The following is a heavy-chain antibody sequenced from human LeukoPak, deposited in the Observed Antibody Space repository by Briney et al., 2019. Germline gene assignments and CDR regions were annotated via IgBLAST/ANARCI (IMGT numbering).Heavy chain of an antibody. CDR2: INGNADST. Sequence: GGSLRLSCAASGFTFSSYAMSWVRQAPGKGLEWVSGINGNADSTYYADSVKGRFTISRDNSKNTLYLQMNSLRAEDTAVYYCANVRYKYGKDYWGQGTLVTVSS. D-gene: IGHD2/OR15-2a*01. V-gene: IGHV3-23*01. CDR3: ANVRYKYGKDY. J-gene: IGHJ4*02. CDR1: GFTFSSYA.